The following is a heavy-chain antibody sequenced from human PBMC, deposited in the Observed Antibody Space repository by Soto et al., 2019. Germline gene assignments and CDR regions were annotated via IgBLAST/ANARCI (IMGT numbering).Heavy chain of an antibody. CDR1: GYSFSAYS. Sequence: QVQLVQSGAEVKKPGASVKVSCKASGYSFSAYSINWVRQAPGQGLAWMGWMNPKSGHTAHAQKIQGRVTLTRDTSINTVYMELSSLTSGDTAVYFCARRRPDGKCDSWGQGTQGTVSS. J-gene: IGHJ4*02. D-gene: IGHD1-1*01. CDR3: ARRRPDGKCDS. CDR2: MNPKSGHT. V-gene: IGHV1-8*01.